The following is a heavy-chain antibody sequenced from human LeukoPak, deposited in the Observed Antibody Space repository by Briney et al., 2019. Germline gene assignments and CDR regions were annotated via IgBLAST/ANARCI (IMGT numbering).Heavy chain of an antibody. CDR3: ARGRVGFDI. D-gene: IGHD1-26*01. Sequence: ASVKVSCKASGYTFTNNDINWVRQATGQGLEWMGWLRPSSGMTEFVQKFQGRITMTRDTSINTAYMELTSLTSDDTALYYCARGRVGFDIWGQGTLATVSS. J-gene: IGHJ4*02. V-gene: IGHV1-8*01. CDR1: GYTFTNND. CDR2: LRPSSGMT.